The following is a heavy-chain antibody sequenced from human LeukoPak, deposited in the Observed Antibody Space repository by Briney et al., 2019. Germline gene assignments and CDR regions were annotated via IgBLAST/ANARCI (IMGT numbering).Heavy chain of an antibody. CDR2: IYYSGST. J-gene: IGHJ4*02. Sequence: SETLSLTCTVSGGSISGSSYYWSWIRQPPGKGLEWIGYIYYSGSTNYNPSLKSRVTISVDTSKNQFSLKLSSVTAADTAVYYCASFGGVTVYWGQGTLVTVSS. V-gene: IGHV4-61*01. D-gene: IGHD3-10*01. CDR1: GGSISGSSYY. CDR3: ASFGGVTVY.